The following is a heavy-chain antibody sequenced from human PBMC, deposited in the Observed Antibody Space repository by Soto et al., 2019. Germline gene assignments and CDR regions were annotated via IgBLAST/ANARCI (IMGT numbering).Heavy chain of an antibody. Sequence: QVQLVESGGGVVQPGRSLRLSCAASGFTFSSYAMHWVRQAPGKGLEWVAVISYDGSNKYYADSVKGRFTISRDNSKNTLYLQMNSLRAEHTAVYYCARDRYVTMIVVAVDYWGQGTLVTVSS. CDR2: ISYDGSNK. D-gene: IGHD3-22*01. J-gene: IGHJ4*02. CDR1: GFTFSSYA. V-gene: IGHV3-30-3*01. CDR3: ARDRYVTMIVVAVDY.